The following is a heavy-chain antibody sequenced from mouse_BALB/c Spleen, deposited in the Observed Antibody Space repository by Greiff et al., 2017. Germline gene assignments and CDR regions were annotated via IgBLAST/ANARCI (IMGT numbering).Heavy chain of an antibody. D-gene: IGHD1-1*01. V-gene: IGHV1-69*02. CDR3: TRGATVVALYAMDY. J-gene: IGHJ4*01. Sequence: QVQLQQPGAEVVRPGASVKLSCKASGYTFTSYWINWVKQRPGQGLEWIGNIYPSDSYTNYNQKFKDKATLTVDKSSSTAYMQLSSPTSEDSAVYYCTRGATVVALYAMDYWGQGTSVTVSS. CDR1: GYTFTSYW. CDR2: IYPSDSYT.